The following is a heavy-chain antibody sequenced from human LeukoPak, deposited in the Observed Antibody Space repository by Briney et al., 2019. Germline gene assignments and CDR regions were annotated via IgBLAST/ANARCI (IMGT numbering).Heavy chain of an antibody. J-gene: IGHJ6*02. CDR3: ARDSDYGGNYYYGMDV. Sequence: GASVKVSCKASGYTFTSYGISWVRQAPGQGLEWMGWISAYNGNTNYAQKLQGRVTMTTDTSTSTAYMELRSLRSDDTAVYYCARDSDYGGNYYYGMDVWGQGTTVTVSS. CDR2: ISAYNGNT. V-gene: IGHV1-18*01. D-gene: IGHD4-23*01. CDR1: GYTFTSYG.